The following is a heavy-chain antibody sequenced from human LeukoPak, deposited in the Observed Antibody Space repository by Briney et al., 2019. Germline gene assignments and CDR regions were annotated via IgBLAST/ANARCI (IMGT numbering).Heavy chain of an antibody. D-gene: IGHD5-18*01. CDR3: ARGRSYGNYFDY. CDR2: IYYSGST. Sequence: PSQTLSLTCTVSGGSISSGGYYWSWSRQHPGKGLEWIGYIYYSGSTYYNPSLKSRVTTSVDTSKNQFSLKLSSVTAADTAVYYCARGRSYGNYFDYWGQGTLVTVSS. J-gene: IGHJ4*02. V-gene: IGHV4-31*03. CDR1: GGSISSGGYY.